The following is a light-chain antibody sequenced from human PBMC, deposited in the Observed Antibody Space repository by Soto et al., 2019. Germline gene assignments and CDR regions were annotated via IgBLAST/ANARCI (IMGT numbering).Light chain of an antibody. CDR3: SAYAGGNKWVL. CDR2: AVS. J-gene: IGLJ2*01. Sequence: QSALTQPPSASGSPGQSVTISCTGTSSDVGGYNYVSWYQQHPGKAPQLLIYAVSKRPSGVPDRFSGSKSGNTASLTVSGLQAEDEADYYCSAYAGGNKWVLFGGGTKPTGL. CDR1: SSDVGGYNY. V-gene: IGLV2-8*01.